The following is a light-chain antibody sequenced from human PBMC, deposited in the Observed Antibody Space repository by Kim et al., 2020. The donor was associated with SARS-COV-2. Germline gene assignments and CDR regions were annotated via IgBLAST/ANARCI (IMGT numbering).Light chain of an antibody. V-gene: IGLV2-14*03. J-gene: IGLJ2*01. CDR1: SSDIGGYNY. CDR3: SSYTSSGTLVI. CDR2: DVT. Sequence: QSVLTQPASVSGSPGQSITISCTGTSSDIGGYNYVSWYQQYPDKAPKLLIYDVTDRPSRVSNRFSGSKSGNTASLTISGLQAEDEGYYYCSSYTSSGTLVIFGGGTQLTVL.